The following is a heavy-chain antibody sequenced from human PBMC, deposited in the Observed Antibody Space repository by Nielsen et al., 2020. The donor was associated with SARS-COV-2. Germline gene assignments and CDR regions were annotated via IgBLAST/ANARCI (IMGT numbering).Heavy chain of an antibody. V-gene: IGHV1-2*02. Sequence: ASVKVSCKASGCTFTGYYMHWVRQAPGQGLEWMGWINPNSGGTNYAQKFQGRVTMTRDTSISTAYMELSRLRSDDTAVYYCAKNPAYYGSGSYFSWFDPWGQGTLVTVSS. CDR1: GCTFTGYY. D-gene: IGHD3-10*01. CDR3: AKNPAYYGSGSYFSWFDP. J-gene: IGHJ5*02. CDR2: INPNSGGT.